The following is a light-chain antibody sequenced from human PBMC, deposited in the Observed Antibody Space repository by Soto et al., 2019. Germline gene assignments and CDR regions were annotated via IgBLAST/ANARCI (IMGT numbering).Light chain of an antibody. CDR2: GAS. CDR3: QQYGGSPIT. J-gene: IGKJ5*01. CDR1: QSVTTR. Sequence: TQSPSSLSAPIGARVPITGRASQSVTTRLAWYPHKPGQAPRLLMSGASSRASGVPVRFSGSGSGTDFTLTISRLEPEDFALYYCQQYGGSPITFGLGTRLEIK. V-gene: IGKV3-20*01.